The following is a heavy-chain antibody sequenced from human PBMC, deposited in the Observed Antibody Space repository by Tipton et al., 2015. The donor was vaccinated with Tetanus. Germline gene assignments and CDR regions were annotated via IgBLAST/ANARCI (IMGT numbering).Heavy chain of an antibody. J-gene: IGHJ3*02. V-gene: IGHV4-59*01. D-gene: IGHD3-3*01. CDR1: GGSMSSNY. Sequence: TLSLTCTVSGGSMSSNYWSWIRQPPGKGPEWLGHIDYSGNTNYNSSLKGRATISLNTPKNQFSLKLTSVTAADTAVYYCARSRGYDFWGGPSTIDAFDIWGQGTLVTVSS. CDR3: ARSRGYDFWGGPSTIDAFDI. CDR2: IDYSGNT.